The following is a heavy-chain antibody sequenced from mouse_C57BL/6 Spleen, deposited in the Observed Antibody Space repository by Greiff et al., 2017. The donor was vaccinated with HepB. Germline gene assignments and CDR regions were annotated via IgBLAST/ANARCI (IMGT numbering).Heavy chain of an antibody. J-gene: IGHJ4*01. D-gene: IGHD1-1*01. CDR1: GYTFTSYW. CDR3: ARPSSTVEPYAMDY. CDR2: IDPSDSYT. V-gene: IGHV1-69*01. Sequence: QVQLQQPGAELVMPGASVKLSCKASGYTFTSYWMHWVKQRPGQGLEWIGEIDPSDSYTNYNQKFKGKSTLTVDKSSSTAYMQLSSLTSEDSAVYYGARPSSTVEPYAMDYWGQGTSVTVSS.